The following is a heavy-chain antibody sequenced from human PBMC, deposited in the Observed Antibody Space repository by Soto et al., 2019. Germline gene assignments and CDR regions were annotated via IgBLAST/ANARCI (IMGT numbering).Heavy chain of an antibody. D-gene: IGHD4-17*01. V-gene: IGHV3-64D*06. CDR3: VHPRSTVQIPPT. Sequence: PGGSLRLSCLASGFTFSMFSMHWVRQAPGKGLEYVSGISSNGDSTYYADSVKGRFTISRDNSKNTLYLQMSSLGAVDTAVYYCVHPRSTVQIPPTWGQGTLVTVSS. J-gene: IGHJ5*02. CDR2: ISSNGDST. CDR1: GFTFSMFS.